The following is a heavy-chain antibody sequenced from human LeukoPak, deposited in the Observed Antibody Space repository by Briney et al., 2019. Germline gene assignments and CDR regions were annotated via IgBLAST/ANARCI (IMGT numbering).Heavy chain of an antibody. CDR2: INHSGST. J-gene: IGHJ4*02. D-gene: IGHD6-19*01. V-gene: IGHV4-34*01. CDR3: ARSIAVAGNDY. CDR1: GFTFSSYA. Sequence: GSLRLSCAASGFTFSSYAMSWIRQPPGKGLEWIGEINHSGSTNYNPSLKSRVTISVDTSKNQFSLKLSSVTAADTAVYYCARSIAVAGNDYWGQGTLVTVSS.